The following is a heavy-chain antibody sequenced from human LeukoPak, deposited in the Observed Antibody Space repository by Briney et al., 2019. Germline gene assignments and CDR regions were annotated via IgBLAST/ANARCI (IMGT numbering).Heavy chain of an antibody. CDR1: GGSFSGYY. V-gene: IGHV4-34*01. D-gene: IGHD3-9*01. CDR3: ARAARYFDSLNWFDP. J-gene: IGHJ5*02. Sequence: PSETLSLTCAVYGGSFSGYYWSWIRQPPGKGLEWSGEINHSGSTNYNPSLKSRVTISVDTSKNQFSLKLSSVTAADTAVYYCARAARYFDSLNWFDPWGQGTLVTVSS. CDR2: INHSGST.